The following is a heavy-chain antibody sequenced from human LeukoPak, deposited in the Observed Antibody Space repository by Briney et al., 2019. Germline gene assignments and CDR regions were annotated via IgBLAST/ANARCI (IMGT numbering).Heavy chain of an antibody. Sequence: GGSLRLSCTASGFTFGDYAMNWFRQAPGKGLEWVGVIRSKAYGGPTEYAASVKGRFTISRDDSKSIAYLQMNSLKTGDTAVYYCTRDQLLPASTDTFDIWGRGTMVTVSS. D-gene: IGHD2-2*01. CDR1: GFTFGDYA. CDR2: IRSKAYGGPT. V-gene: IGHV3-49*03. J-gene: IGHJ3*02. CDR3: TRDQLLPASTDTFDI.